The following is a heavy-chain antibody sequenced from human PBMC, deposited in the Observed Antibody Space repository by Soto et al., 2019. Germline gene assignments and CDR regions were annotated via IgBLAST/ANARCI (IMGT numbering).Heavy chain of an antibody. CDR3: ARAMTTVTTIDY. D-gene: IGHD4-17*01. Sequence: ASETPSLTCTVSGGSLSSYYWSWVRQPPGKGLEWIGYIYHSGSTNYNPSLKSRVTISVDRSKNQFSLKLSSVTAADTAVYYCARAMTTVTTIDYWGQGTLVTVSS. CDR2: IYHSGST. V-gene: IGHV4-59*12. CDR1: GGSLSSYY. J-gene: IGHJ4*02.